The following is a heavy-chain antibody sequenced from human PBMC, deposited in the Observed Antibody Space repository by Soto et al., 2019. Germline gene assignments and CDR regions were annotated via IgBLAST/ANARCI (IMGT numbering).Heavy chain of an antibody. V-gene: IGHV3-23*01. CDR1: GFTLSSYT. CDR3: ARSGAGRGLGFGLDV. D-gene: IGHD7-27*01. CDR2: ISGGGAST. Sequence: EVQLLESGGGLVQPGGSLRVSCAASGFTLSSYTMNWVRKAPGKGLEWVSLISGGGASTSYADSVKGRFTISRDSSKNTLYLQMNSLGAEDTALYYCARSGAGRGLGFGLDVWGQGTTVTVSS. J-gene: IGHJ6*02.